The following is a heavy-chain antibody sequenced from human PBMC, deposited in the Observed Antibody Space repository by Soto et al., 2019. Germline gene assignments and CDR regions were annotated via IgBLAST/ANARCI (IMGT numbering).Heavy chain of an antibody. V-gene: IGHV3-30*18. Sequence: PGGSLILSCAASGFTFSSYGMHWVRQAPGKGLEWVAVISYDGSNKYYADSVKGRFTISRDNSKNTLYLQMNSLRAEDTAVYYCAKVGDYDILTGYYTDWGQGTLVTVSS. D-gene: IGHD3-9*01. CDR1: GFTFSSYG. J-gene: IGHJ4*02. CDR2: ISYDGSNK. CDR3: AKVGDYDILTGYYTD.